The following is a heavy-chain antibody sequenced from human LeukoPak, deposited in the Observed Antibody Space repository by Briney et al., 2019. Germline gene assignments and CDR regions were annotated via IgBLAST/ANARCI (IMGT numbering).Heavy chain of an antibody. D-gene: IGHD3-3*01. Sequence: GGSLRLSCAASGFSFSNHSMNWVRQAPGKGLEWVSYISNSANAKYYAASVKGRFTISRDNGKNSLYLQMNSLRVEDTAVYYCARMSGSRLPGYWGQGTLVTVFS. CDR3: ARMSGSRLPGY. V-gene: IGHV3-48*01. CDR2: ISNSANAK. J-gene: IGHJ4*02. CDR1: GFSFSNHS.